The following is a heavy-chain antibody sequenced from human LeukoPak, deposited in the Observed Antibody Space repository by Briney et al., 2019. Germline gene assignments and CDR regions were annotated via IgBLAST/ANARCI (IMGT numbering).Heavy chain of an antibody. CDR1: GYTFTGYY. J-gene: IGHJ5*02. D-gene: IGHD3-10*01. CDR3: ARARRRAAMVRGDPTNNWFDP. V-gene: IGHV1-2*04. CDR2: INPNSGGT. Sequence: ASVKVSCKASGYTFTGYYMHWVRQAPGQGLEWMGWINPNSGGTNYAQKFQGWVTMTRDTSISTAYMELSRLRSDDTAVYYCARARRRAAMVRGDPTNNWFDPWGQGTLVTVSS.